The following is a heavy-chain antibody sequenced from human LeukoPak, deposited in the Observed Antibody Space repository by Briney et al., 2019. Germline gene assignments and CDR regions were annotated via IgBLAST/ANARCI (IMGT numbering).Heavy chain of an antibody. CDR3: ARDPTAAGTR. CDR1: EYPFTGYY. Sequence: ASVKVSCKASEYPFTGYYIHWVRQAPGQGLEWMGWINPNNDDKNYAEKFKGRVTMTRDTSITTAYMELTSLRSDDTAVYYCARDPTAAGTRWGQGTLVTVSS. D-gene: IGHD6-13*01. V-gene: IGHV1-2*02. J-gene: IGHJ4*02. CDR2: INPNNDDK.